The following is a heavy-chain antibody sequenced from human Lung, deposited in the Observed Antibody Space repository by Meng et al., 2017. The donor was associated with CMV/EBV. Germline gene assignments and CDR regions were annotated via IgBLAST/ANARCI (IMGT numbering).Heavy chain of an antibody. V-gene: IGHV3-48*03. J-gene: IGHJ3*02. Sequence: GESLKISCEASGFIFSNYDMNWVRQAPGKGLEWVSYISGSGRNAIYYADSVRGRSTISRHSAKNSLYLQLNSLRAEDTAVYYCARVGAGGAFDIWGQGTMVTVSS. CDR3: ARVGAGGAFDI. CDR2: ISGSGRNAI. CDR1: GFIFSNYD. D-gene: IGHD3-16*01.